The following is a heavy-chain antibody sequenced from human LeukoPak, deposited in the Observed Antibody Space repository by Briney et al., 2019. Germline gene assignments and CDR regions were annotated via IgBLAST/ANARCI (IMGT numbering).Heavy chain of an antibody. CDR2: ISGSVGST. Sequence: GRCLRLSCAASGFTFSSYAMSWVRQAPGKGREWVSAISGSVGSTYYADSVKGRFTISRDNSTTTMCLHMYRPRAEDTAVYYCAKASRSFSSGWYSPAYWGQGTLVTVSS. V-gene: IGHV3-23*01. D-gene: IGHD6-19*01. J-gene: IGHJ4*02. CDR1: GFTFSSYA. CDR3: AKASRSFSSGWYSPAY.